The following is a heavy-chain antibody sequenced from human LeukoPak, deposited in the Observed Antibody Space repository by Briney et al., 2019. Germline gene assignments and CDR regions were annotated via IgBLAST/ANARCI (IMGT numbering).Heavy chain of an antibody. CDR1: GFTFSTYP. CDR3: VKSPSDGLDV. CDR2: IFANGDIT. Sequence: PGGSLRLSCSASGFTFSTYPMHWVRQAPGKGLESVSTIFANGDITSYAASVKGRFTTSRDNSKNTLYLQMSSLRPEDTAVYYCVKSPSDGLDVWGQGATVTVSS. V-gene: IGHV3-64D*09. J-gene: IGHJ6*02.